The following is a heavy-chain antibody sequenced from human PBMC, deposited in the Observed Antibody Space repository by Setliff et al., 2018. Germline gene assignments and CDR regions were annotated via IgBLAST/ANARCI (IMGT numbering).Heavy chain of an antibody. D-gene: IGHD4-17*01. Sequence: ASVKVSCKASGYTFTNHYIHWVRQAPGQGLEWMGVIHPSGDSTSYAQKFQGRVTMTRDTSMSTVYMELSSLTSEDTAAYYCARWGYYYGGNDYWGQGTLVTVSS. J-gene: IGHJ4*02. CDR2: IHPSGDST. CDR3: ARWGYYYGGNDY. CDR1: GYTFTNHY. V-gene: IGHV1-46*01.